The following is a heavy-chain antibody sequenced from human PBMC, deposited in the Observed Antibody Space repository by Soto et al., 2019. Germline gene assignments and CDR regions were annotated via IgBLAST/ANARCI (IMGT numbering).Heavy chain of an antibody. CDR2: IYPGDSDT. Sequence: GEALKISGKGSGYSFTSYWIGWVRQMPGKGLEWMGIIYPGDSDTRHSPSFQGQVTISADKSISTAYLQWSSLKASDTAMYYCARHGDIVVVPAGAFDIWGQGTMVTVSS. J-gene: IGHJ3*02. CDR3: ARHGDIVVVPAGAFDI. CDR1: GYSFTSYW. D-gene: IGHD2-2*01. V-gene: IGHV5-51*01.